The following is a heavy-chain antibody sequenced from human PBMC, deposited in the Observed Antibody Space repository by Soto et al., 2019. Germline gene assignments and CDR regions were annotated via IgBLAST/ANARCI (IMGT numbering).Heavy chain of an antibody. J-gene: IGHJ4*02. D-gene: IGHD3-22*01. CDR2: VHYSGSA. V-gene: IGHV4-39*01. Sequence: SETLSLPCSVSGGSIRRNLYYWGWLRQPPGKGLEWIATVHYSGSAYYTPSLKNRVTISADTSKNQFSLRLNSVTAADTAVYYCARQHYYDSSGYYTWNWGQGTLVTVS. CDR3: ARQHYYDSSGYYTWN. CDR1: GGSIRRNLYY.